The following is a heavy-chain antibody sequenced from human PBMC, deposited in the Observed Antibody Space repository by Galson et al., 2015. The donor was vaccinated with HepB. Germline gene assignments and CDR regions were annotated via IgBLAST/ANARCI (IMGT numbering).Heavy chain of an antibody. CDR3: ARQGPNYYDITGSSNWFDP. J-gene: IGHJ5*02. V-gene: IGHV5-10-1*01. Sequence: QSGAEVKKPGESLWISCKGSGYIFTSYWISWVRQMPGKGLEWMGRIDPSDSYTNYTPSFQGHVTFSVDKSINTVYLQWSSLKASDTAMNYCARQGPNYYDITGSSNWFDPWGQGTLVTVSS. CDR1: GYIFTSYW. CDR2: IDPSDSYT. D-gene: IGHD3-22*01.